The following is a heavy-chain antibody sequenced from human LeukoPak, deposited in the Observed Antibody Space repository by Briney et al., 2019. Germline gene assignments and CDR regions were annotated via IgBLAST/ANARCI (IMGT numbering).Heavy chain of an antibody. CDR2: ISSSSSTI. J-gene: IGHJ5*02. Sequence: GGSLRLSCAASEFTTFSSYNMNWIRQAPGKGLEWISYISSSSSTIYYADSVKGRFTISRDNAKNSLYLQMKSLRAEDTAVYYCTSTILRGVHWFDRWGQGTLVTVSS. CDR3: TSTILRGVHWFDR. CDR1: EFTTFSSYN. V-gene: IGHV3-48*04. D-gene: IGHD3-10*01.